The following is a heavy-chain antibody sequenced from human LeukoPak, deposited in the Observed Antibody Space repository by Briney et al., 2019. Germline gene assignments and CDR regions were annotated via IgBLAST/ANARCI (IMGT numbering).Heavy chain of an antibody. CDR1: GFTFSGHW. CDR2: ISYDGSNE. V-gene: IGHV3-30*03. J-gene: IGHJ4*02. Sequence: GGSLRLSCAVSGFTFSGHWMFWVRQAPGKGLEWVAIISYDGSNEYYADSVKGRFTISRDNSKNTLYLQMNSLRAEDTAVYYCARDLFPGYFDYWGQGTLVTVSS. CDR3: ARDLFPGYFDY.